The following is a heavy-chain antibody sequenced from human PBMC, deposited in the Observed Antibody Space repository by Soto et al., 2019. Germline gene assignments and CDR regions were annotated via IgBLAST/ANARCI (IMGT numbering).Heavy chain of an antibody. D-gene: IGHD2-21*01. V-gene: IGHV1-2*02. CDR1: GYTFTDYF. Sequence: ASVKVSCKASGYTFTDYFIHWVRQDPGQGLEWIGWINPYSGGADLSQKFQGRVTMTRDTSISTAYMEVSSLRSDDTAVFYCARLMHYSHSGGSSHSCFDMWGQGTLVTV. CDR3: ARLMHYSHSGGSSHSCFDM. CDR2: INPYSGGA. J-gene: IGHJ3*02.